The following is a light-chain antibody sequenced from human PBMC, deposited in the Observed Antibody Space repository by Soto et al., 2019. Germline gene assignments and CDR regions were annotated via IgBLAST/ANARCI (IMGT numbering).Light chain of an antibody. CDR3: QQRSNWPIT. Sequence: EIVLTQSPATLSLSPGDRATLSCRASQSVSSFLAWYQQKPGQAPRLLICDTSYRATGIPARFSGSGSGTDFTLTISSLEPEDFAVYYCQQRSNWPITFGQGTRLGIK. CDR1: QSVSSF. V-gene: IGKV3-11*01. J-gene: IGKJ5*01. CDR2: DTS.